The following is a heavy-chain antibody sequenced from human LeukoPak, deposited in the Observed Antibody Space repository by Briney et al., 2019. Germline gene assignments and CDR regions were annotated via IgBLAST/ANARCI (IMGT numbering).Heavy chain of an antibody. Sequence: GGSLSLSCAASGFTLSSYGMNWVRQAPGKGLDWVAFLRYDGSTAFYEDSVKGRFTISRDSSKNTLYLQMNSLTPADTAIYYCAKDPYGGTYQSYFDYWGQGTLVTVSS. CDR3: AKDPYGGTYQSYFDY. CDR2: LRYDGSTA. CDR1: GFTLSSYG. J-gene: IGHJ4*02. D-gene: IGHD1-26*01. V-gene: IGHV3-30*02.